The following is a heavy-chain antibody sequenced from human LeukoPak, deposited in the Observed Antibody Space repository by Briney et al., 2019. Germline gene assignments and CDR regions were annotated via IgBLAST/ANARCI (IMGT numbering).Heavy chain of an antibody. V-gene: IGHV1-46*01. D-gene: IGHD3-10*01. CDR3: AGCPYGSGSYYNGDDAFDI. J-gene: IGHJ3*02. Sequence: GASVKVSCKASGYTFTSYYMHWVRQAPGQGLEWMGIINPSGGSTSYAQKFQGRVTMTRDTSTSTVYMELSSLRSEDMAVYYCAGCPYGSGSYYNGDDAFDIWGQGTMVTVSS. CDR2: INPSGGST. CDR1: GYTFTSYY.